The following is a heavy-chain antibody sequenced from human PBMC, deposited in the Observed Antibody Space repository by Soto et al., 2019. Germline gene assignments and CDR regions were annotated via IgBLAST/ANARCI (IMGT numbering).Heavy chain of an antibody. J-gene: IGHJ4*02. Sequence: QELLVQSGGGVVQPGRSLRLSCAVSGSIFRGYGMHWVRQAPGEGLEWVAVIWYDGSIKYYADSVKGRFTISRDNSKNMLYLQMDSLRAEDTAVYYCTRDGIGGTVFRGFCDYWGQGTLVTVSS. D-gene: IGHD1-7*01. CDR1: GSIFRGYG. V-gene: IGHV3-33*01. CDR3: TRDGIGGTVFRGFCDY. CDR2: IWYDGSIK.